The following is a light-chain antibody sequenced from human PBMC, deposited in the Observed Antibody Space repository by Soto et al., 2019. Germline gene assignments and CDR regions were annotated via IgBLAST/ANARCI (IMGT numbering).Light chain of an antibody. CDR1: QYIGDF. CDR2: GAS. CDR3: QESFFTLGT. V-gene: IGKV1-39*01. J-gene: IGKJ1*01. Sequence: DIQMTQSPSSLSASVGDRVTITCRASQYIGDFLNWYQQTPGKAPKLLIFGASNLHIGVPSRFSGSGSGTEFTLTINNLQREDFATYYCQESFFTLGTFGRGTKVDIK.